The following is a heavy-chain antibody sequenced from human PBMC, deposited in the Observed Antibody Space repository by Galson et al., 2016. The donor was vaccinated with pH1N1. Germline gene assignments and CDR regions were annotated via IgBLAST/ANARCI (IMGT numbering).Heavy chain of an antibody. D-gene: IGHD1-1*01. V-gene: IGHV3-11*05. Sequence: SLRLSCAASGFTFSDYYMNWIRQAPGKGLEWVSYIDSTSSDTNYADSVKGRFTISRDNAKNSLYLQMNSLRVEDTAVYYCARALWSVHPGTSDHWGQGTLVTVSS. CDR1: GFTFSDYY. CDR3: ARALWSVHPGTSDH. CDR2: IDSTSSDT. J-gene: IGHJ1*01.